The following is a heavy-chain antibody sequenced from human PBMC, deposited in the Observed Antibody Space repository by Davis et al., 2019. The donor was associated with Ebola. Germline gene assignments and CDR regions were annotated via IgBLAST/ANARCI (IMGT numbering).Heavy chain of an antibody. CDR3: ARQKYYDILTGENNYYYYGMDV. CDR2: IYYSGST. J-gene: IGHJ6*02. D-gene: IGHD3-9*01. CDR1: GGSISSYY. V-gene: IGHV4-59*08. Sequence: SETLSLTCTVSGGSISSYYWSWIRQPPGKGLEWIGYIYYSGSTNYNPSLKSRVTISVDTSKNQFSLKLGSVTAADTAVYYCARQKYYDILTGENNYYYYGMDVWGQGTTVTVSS.